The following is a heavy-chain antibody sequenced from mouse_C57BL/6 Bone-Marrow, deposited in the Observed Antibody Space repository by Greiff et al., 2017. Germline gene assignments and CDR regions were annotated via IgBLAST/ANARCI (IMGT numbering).Heavy chain of an antibody. CDR3: ASGYYRYFDV. J-gene: IGHJ1*03. V-gene: IGHV1-85*01. Sequence: VKLVESGPELVKPGASVKLSCKASGYTFTSYDINWVKQRPGQGLEWIGWIYPRDGSTKYNEKFKGKATLTVDTSSSTAYMELHSLTSEDSAVYFCASGYYRYFDVWGTGTTVTVSS. CDR1: GYTFTSYD. D-gene: IGHD2-2*01. CDR2: IYPRDGST.